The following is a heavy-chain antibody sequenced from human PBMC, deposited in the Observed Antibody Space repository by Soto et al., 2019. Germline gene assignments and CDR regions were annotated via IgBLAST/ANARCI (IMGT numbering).Heavy chain of an antibody. V-gene: IGHV1-2*04. D-gene: IGHD3-10*01. CDR3: ARDQGQGSPIGYYYGMDV. J-gene: IGHJ6*02. Sequence: QVQLVQSGAEVKKPGASVKVSCKASGYTFTGYYMHWVRQAPGQGLEWMGWINPNSGGTNYAQKFQVWVTMTRDTSISTAYMELSRLRSDDTAVYYCARDQGQGSPIGYYYGMDVWGQGTTVTVSS. CDR2: INPNSGGT. CDR1: GYTFTGYY.